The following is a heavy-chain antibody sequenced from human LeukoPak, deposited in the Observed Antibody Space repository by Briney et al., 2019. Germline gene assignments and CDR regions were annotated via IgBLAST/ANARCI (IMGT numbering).Heavy chain of an antibody. D-gene: IGHD4-17*01. Sequence: PGGPLRLSCAASGFTFSSYGMHWVRQAPGKGLEWVAVISYDGSNKYYADSVKGRFTISRDNSKNTLYLQMNSLRAEDTAVYYCAKSRWPTVTSYYFDYWGQGTLVTVSS. CDR3: AKSRWPTVTSYYFDY. CDR1: GFTFSSYG. J-gene: IGHJ4*02. CDR2: ISYDGSNK. V-gene: IGHV3-30*18.